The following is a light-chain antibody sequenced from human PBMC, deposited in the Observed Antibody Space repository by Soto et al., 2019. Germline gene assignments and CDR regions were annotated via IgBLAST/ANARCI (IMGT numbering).Light chain of an antibody. CDR2: AAS. V-gene: IGKV1-9*01. Sequence: DIQLTQSPSFLSASVGDRVTITCRASQGINNFLAWYQQRSGKAPKLLIYAASTLQSGVPSRFSGSGSGTEFTLTISSLQPEDFATYYCQHLYTYPRSFCGGTKVDIK. CDR1: QGINNF. J-gene: IGKJ4*01. CDR3: QHLYTYPRS.